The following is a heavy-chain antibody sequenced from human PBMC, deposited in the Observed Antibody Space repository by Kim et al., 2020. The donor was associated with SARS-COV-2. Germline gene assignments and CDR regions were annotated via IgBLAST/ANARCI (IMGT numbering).Heavy chain of an antibody. J-gene: IGHJ4*02. D-gene: IGHD5-12*01. CDR2: IGTAGDT. CDR3: VAHRPSRDGYMS. Sequence: GGSLRLSCAASGFTFSSYDMHWVRQATGKGLEWVSAIGTAGDTYYPGSVKGRFTISRENAKNSLYLQMNSLRAGDTAVYYCVAHRPSRDGYMSWGQGTLVTVSS. V-gene: IGHV3-13*04. CDR1: GFTFSSYD.